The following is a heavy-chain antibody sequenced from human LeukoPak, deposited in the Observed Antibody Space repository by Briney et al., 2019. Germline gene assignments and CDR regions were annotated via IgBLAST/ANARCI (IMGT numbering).Heavy chain of an antibody. Sequence: KPSETLSLTCTVSGGSISSGSYYWGWIRQPPGKGLEWIECIYYSGSSYYNPSLKSRVTISVDTSKNQFSLKLSSVTAADTAVYYCARQMGCSGGSCYYSFDYWGQGTLVTVAS. CDR3: ARQMGCSGGSCYYSFDY. CDR2: IYYSGSS. D-gene: IGHD2-15*01. V-gene: IGHV4-39*01. J-gene: IGHJ4*02. CDR1: GGSISSGSYY.